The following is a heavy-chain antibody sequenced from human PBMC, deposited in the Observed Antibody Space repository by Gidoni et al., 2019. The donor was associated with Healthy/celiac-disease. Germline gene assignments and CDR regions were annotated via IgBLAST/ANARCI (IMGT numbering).Heavy chain of an antibody. D-gene: IGHD3-10*01. CDR2: IIPIFGTA. J-gene: IGHJ4*02. CDR1: VGTVSSYA. V-gene: IGHV1-69*01. CDR3: ARGKHRDYFDY. Sequence: QVQLVQSGAEVKKPGSSVRVSCKASVGTVSSYAISWVRQALGQGLEWMGGIIPIFGTANYAQKFQGRVTITADESTSTAYMELSSLRSEDTAVYYCARGKHRDYFDYWGQGTLVTVSS.